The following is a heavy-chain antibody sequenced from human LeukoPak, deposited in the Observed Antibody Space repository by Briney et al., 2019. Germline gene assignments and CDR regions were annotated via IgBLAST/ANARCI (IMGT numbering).Heavy chain of an antibody. CDR1: GFTFSSYA. CDR2: ISGSGGST. J-gene: IGHJ4*02. Sequence: GGSLRLSCAASGFTFSSYAMSWVRQAPGKGVEWVSTISGSGGSTYYADSVKGRFTISRDNSKNTLYLQMNGLRAEDTALYSCAKDYCSGGSCYSGLDYWGQGTLVTVSS. CDR3: AKDYCSGGSCYSGLDY. D-gene: IGHD2-15*01. V-gene: IGHV3-23*01.